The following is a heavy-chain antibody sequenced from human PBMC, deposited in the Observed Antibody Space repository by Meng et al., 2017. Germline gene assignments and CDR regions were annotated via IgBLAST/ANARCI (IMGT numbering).Heavy chain of an antibody. CDR3: ARAGGYDYPTTFLYYYGMDV. Sequence: GESLKISCAASGFTFSSYSMNWVRQAPGKGLEWVSSISSSSSYIYYADSVKGRFTISRDNAKNSLYLQMNSLRAEDTALYHCARAGGYDYPTTFLYYYGMDVWGQETTVTVSS. V-gene: IGHV3-21*04. D-gene: IGHD5-12*01. CDR2: ISSSSSYI. J-gene: IGHJ6*02. CDR1: GFTFSSYS.